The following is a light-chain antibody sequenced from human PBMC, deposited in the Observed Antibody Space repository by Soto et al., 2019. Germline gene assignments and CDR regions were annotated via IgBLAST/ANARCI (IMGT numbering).Light chain of an antibody. CDR3: CSYVSSIYV. Sequence: QSALTQPASVSGSPGQSITISCTGTSSDVGGYNLVSWYQQHPGKAPKLMIYEDNKRPSGVSNRFSGSKSGNTASLTISGLQAEDEADYYCCSYVSSIYVFGTGTKVTVL. J-gene: IGLJ1*01. CDR1: SSDVGGYNL. CDR2: EDN. V-gene: IGLV2-23*01.